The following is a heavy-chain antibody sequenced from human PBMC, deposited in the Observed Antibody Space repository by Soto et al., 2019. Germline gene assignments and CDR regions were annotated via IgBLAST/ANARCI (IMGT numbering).Heavy chain of an antibody. D-gene: IGHD3-22*01. CDR3: ARNKAQSYYDSSGYRWYFDL. CDR1: GGSISSGDYY. V-gene: IGHV4-30-4*01. J-gene: IGHJ2*01. CDR2: IYYSGST. Sequence: QVQLQESGPGLVKPSQTLSLTCTVSGGSISSGDYYWSWIRQPPGKGLEWIGYIYYSGSTYYNPSPTSRVTSSVDTSKSQVPLKLSSVTAADTAVYYCARNKAQSYYDSSGYRWYFDLWGRGTLVTVSS.